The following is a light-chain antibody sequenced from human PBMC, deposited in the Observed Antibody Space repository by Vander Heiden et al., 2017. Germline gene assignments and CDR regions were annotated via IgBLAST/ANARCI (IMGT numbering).Light chain of an antibody. CDR3: QQSYMTPT. CDR1: QTISTH. Sequence: DIQMTQTPSSLSASVGDRVTIPCRASQTISTHLNWYQQKPGKAPTLLIAAASSLQRGVPSRFAGSGSGRDFSLTISSLQPEDFATYFCQQSYMTPTFGGGTKVEIK. CDR2: AAS. V-gene: IGKV1-39*01. J-gene: IGKJ4*01.